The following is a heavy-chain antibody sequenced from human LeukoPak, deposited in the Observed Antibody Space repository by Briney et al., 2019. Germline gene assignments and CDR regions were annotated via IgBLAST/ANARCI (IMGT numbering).Heavy chain of an antibody. D-gene: IGHD3-22*01. Sequence: GGSLRLSCAASGFTFSSYAMHWVRQAPGKGLEWVAVISYDGSNKYHADSVKGRFTISRDNSKNTLYLQMNSLRAEDTAVYYCARDETFGGYYDSSGYYPKRGYFDYWGQGTLVTVSS. CDR3: ARDETFGGYYDSSGYYPKRGYFDY. CDR1: GFTFSSYA. J-gene: IGHJ4*02. CDR2: ISYDGSNK. V-gene: IGHV3-30-3*01.